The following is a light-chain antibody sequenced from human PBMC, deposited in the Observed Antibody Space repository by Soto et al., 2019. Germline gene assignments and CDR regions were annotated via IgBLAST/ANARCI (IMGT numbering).Light chain of an antibody. J-gene: IGKJ3*01. Sequence: DIQMTPSPSTLSASVGDRVTITCRASQSISSWLAWYQQKAGKAPKLLIYKASGLESGVPPRFSGSGSGTEFTLTISSLQPDDFATYYCQQHSSYPLTFGPGTKVDIK. V-gene: IGKV1-5*03. CDR3: QQHSSYPLT. CDR1: QSISSW. CDR2: KAS.